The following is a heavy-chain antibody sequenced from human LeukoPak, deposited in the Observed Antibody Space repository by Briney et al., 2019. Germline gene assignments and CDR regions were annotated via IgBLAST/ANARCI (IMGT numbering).Heavy chain of an antibody. V-gene: IGHV3-48*02. Sequence: PGGSLRLSCAASGYIFSSYDMNWVRQAPGKGLEWVSYITTSSSALFYADSVKGRFTISRDNAKNSLYLEINSLRDEDTAVSYCARDYMIRGVHYFDYWGQGTLVTVSS. CDR2: ITTSSSAL. J-gene: IGHJ4*02. CDR1: GYIFSSYD. CDR3: ARDYMIRGVHYFDY. D-gene: IGHD3-10*01.